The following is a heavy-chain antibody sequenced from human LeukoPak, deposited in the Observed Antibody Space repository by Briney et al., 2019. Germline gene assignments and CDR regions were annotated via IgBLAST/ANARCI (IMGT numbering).Heavy chain of an antibody. J-gene: IGHJ4*02. CDR3: AKDQGAYDPEYYFDY. V-gene: IGHV3-30*18. CDR2: ISYDGSNN. Sequence: GGSLRLSCAASGFTFNTYGMHWVRQAPGKGLEWVAIISYDGSNNYYADSVKGRFTISRDNSKNTLYLQMNSLRGEYTAVYYCAKDQGAYDPEYYFDYWGQGTLVTVSS. D-gene: IGHD5-12*01. CDR1: GFTFNTYG.